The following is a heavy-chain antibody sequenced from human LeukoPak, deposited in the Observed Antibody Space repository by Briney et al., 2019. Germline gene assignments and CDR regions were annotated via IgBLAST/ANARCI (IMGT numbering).Heavy chain of an antibody. Sequence: GASVKVSCKASGGTFSSYAISWVRQAPGQGLEWMGGIIPIFGTANYAQKFQGRVTITAGESTSTAYMELSSLRSEDTAVYYCAIGSVRGPIVVVPAAIPNWFDPWGQGTLVTVSS. CDR2: IIPIFGTA. V-gene: IGHV1-69*13. J-gene: IGHJ5*02. CDR1: GGTFSSYA. D-gene: IGHD2-2*01. CDR3: AIGSVRGPIVVVPAAIPNWFDP.